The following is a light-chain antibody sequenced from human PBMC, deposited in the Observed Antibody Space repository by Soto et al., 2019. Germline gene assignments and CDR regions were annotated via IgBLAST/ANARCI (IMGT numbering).Light chain of an antibody. CDR2: WAS. Sequence: DIVMTQSPDSLAVSLGERATINCKSSQSVLYSSNNKNYLAWYQQKPGQPPKLLIYWASTRESGVPDRFSGSGFGTDFTLTISCLQAADVAVYYCQQYDSTPRTFGQGTRLEIK. V-gene: IGKV4-1*01. CDR3: QQYDSTPRT. CDR1: QSVLYSSNNKNY. J-gene: IGKJ5*01.